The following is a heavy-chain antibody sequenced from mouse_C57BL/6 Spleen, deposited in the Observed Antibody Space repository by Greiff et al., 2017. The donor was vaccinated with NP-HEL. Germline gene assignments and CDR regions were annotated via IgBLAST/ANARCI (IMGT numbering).Heavy chain of an antibody. CDR2: ILPGSGST. CDR1: GYTFTGYW. J-gene: IGHJ4*01. Sequence: VMLVESGAELMKPGASVKLSCKATGYTFTGYWIEWVKQRPGHGLEWIGEILPGSGSTNYNEKFKGKATFTADTSSNTAYMQLSSLTTEDSAIYYCARGGDYYGSSPSYAMDYWGQGTSVTVSS. CDR3: ARGGDYYGSSPSYAMDY. D-gene: IGHD1-1*01. V-gene: IGHV1-9*01.